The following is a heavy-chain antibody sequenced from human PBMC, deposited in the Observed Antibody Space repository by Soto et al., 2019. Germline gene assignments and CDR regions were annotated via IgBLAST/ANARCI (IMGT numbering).Heavy chain of an antibody. CDR3: ARGRGEFDA. Sequence: PSGTLSLTSEVSGASLCDNYCNGLRQHPGKEREWIGEINHRGITNYNPSLWSRFTISFDTTKSQLSLNLSSVSAADTAVYYCARGRGEFDAWGQGRPGTSPQ. CDR2: INHRGIT. V-gene: IGHV4-34*01. J-gene: IGHJ5*02. CDR1: GASLCDNY. D-gene: IGHD2-21*01.